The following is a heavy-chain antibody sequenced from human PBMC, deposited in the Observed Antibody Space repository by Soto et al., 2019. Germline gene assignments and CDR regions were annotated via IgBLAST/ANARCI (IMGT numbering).Heavy chain of an antibody. J-gene: IGHJ4*02. CDR3: ARRHGLDIDAYY. D-gene: IGHD3-10*01. CDR1: GDSIKTNYW. CDR2: IYHSGSA. Sequence: SETLSLTCLVSGDSIKTNYWWAWVRQPPGQGLEWIGEIYHSGSAIYTPSLKSRVTLSLDESKNQFSLKLSSVTAADTAVYFCARRHGLDIDAYYWGQGILVTVSS. V-gene: IGHV4-4*02.